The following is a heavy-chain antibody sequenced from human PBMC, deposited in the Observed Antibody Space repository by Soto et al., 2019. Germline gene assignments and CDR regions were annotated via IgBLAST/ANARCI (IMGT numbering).Heavy chain of an antibody. CDR2: ISSSSSTI. V-gene: IGHV3-48*01. D-gene: IGHD1-1*01. J-gene: IGHJ3*02. CDR3: ARRGDWNDVRGAFDI. CDR1: GFTFSSYS. Sequence: EVQLVESGGGLVQPGGSLRLSCAASGFTFSSYSMNWVRQAPGKGVEWVSYISSSSSTIYYADSVKGRFTISRDNAKNSLYLQMNSLRAEDTAVYYCARRGDWNDVRGAFDIWGQGTMVTVSS.